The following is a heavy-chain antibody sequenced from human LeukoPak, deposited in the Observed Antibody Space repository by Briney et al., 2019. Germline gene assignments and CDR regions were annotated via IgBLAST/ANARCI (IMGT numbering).Heavy chain of an antibody. CDR3: ARVVIITRTWEPIDY. Sequence: PGGSLRLSCGASGFAFNSYAMGWVRQAPGKGLEWVSAISGSGGSTYYADSVKGRFTISRDNSKNTLYLQMNSLRAEDTAVYYCARVVIITRTWEPIDYWGQGTLVPVSS. V-gene: IGHV3-23*01. D-gene: IGHD3-22*01. J-gene: IGHJ4*02. CDR2: ISGSGGST. CDR1: GFAFNSYA.